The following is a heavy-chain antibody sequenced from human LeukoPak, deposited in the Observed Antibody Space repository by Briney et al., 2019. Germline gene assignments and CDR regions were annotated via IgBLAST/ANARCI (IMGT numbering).Heavy chain of an antibody. D-gene: IGHD5-18*01. V-gene: IGHV1-2*02. Sequence: ASVKVSCKASGYTFTGYCMHWVRQAPGQGLEWMGWINPNSGGTNYAQKFQGRVTMTRDTSISTAYMELSRLRSDDTAVYYCARGLYSYGAYFDYWGQGTLVTVSS. CDR3: ARGLYSYGAYFDY. CDR1: GYTFTGYC. J-gene: IGHJ4*02. CDR2: INPNSGGT.